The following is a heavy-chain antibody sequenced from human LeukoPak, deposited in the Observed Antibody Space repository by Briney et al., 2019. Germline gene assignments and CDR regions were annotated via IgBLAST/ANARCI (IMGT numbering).Heavy chain of an antibody. CDR2: TRNKANSYTT. CDR3: ARVAGGYYFDY. Sequence: GGSLRLSCATSGFTFSDHYMDWVRQAPGKGLEWVGRTRNKANSYTTEYAASVKGRFTISRDDSKSSLYLQMNSLKTEDTAVYYCARVAGGYYFDYRGQGTLVTVSS. D-gene: IGHD5-12*01. J-gene: IGHJ4*02. V-gene: IGHV3-72*01. CDR1: GFTFSDHY.